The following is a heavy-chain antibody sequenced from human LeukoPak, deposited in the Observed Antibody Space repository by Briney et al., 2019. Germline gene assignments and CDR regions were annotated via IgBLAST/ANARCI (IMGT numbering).Heavy chain of an antibody. J-gene: IGHJ4*02. Sequence: GGSLRLSCAASGFTFSSNGMNWVRQAPGKGLEWVSYISATGGTIYYADSVKGRFTISRDNAKNSLYLQMNSLRAEDTAVYYCARDYIAVAGRREIHYFDYWGQGTLVTVSS. D-gene: IGHD6-19*01. CDR2: ISATGGTI. CDR3: ARDYIAVAGRREIHYFDY. CDR1: GFTFSSNG. V-gene: IGHV3-48*04.